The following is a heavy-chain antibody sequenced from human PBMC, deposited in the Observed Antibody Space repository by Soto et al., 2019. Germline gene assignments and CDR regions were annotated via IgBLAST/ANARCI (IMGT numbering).Heavy chain of an antibody. CDR1: GFTVSSVY. Sequence: EVQLVETGGGLIQPGGSLRISCAASGFTVSSVYMSWVRQAPGKGLEWVSVMYIGGNPYYADSVKGRFTISRDSAKNTVYLQMDSLRAEDTAVYYCARDFGAAAYRGGLDLWGQGTLVSVSS. V-gene: IGHV3-53*02. CDR2: MYIGGNP. J-gene: IGHJ4*02. D-gene: IGHD2-15*01. CDR3: ARDFGAAAYRGGLDL.